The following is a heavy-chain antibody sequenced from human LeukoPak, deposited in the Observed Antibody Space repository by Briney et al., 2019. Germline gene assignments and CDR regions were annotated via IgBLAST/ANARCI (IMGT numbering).Heavy chain of an antibody. Sequence: SETLSLTCTVSGGSISSSSYYWRWIRQPPGKGLEGIGYIYDSGSTNYNPSLKSRVTISVDTSKNQFSLKLISVTAADAAVYYCARSQGGYCSSTSCYYYYNMDVWGQGTTVTVSS. CDR3: ARSQGGYCSSTSCYYYYNMDV. J-gene: IGHJ6*02. CDR2: IYDSGST. V-gene: IGHV4-61*01. CDR1: GGSISSSSYY. D-gene: IGHD2-2*01.